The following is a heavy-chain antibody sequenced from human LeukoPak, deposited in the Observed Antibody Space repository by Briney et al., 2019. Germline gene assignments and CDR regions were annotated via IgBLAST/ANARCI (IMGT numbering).Heavy chain of an antibody. D-gene: IGHD3-16*01. V-gene: IGHV3-23*01. Sequence: GGSLRLSCAASGFSVSSNYMSWVRQAPGKGLEWVSAISSSGGNTDNADSLKGRFTISRDNSKDTLYLQMNSLRVEDTAVYYCARRTSGAKDVWGKGTTVTVSP. CDR3: ARRTSGAKDV. CDR2: ISSSGGNT. CDR1: GFSVSSNY. J-gene: IGHJ6*04.